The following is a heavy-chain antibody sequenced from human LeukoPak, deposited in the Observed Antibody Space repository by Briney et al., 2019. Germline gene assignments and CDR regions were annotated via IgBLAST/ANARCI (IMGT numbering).Heavy chain of an antibody. V-gene: IGHV3-48*01. CDR1: AFTFNEYD. D-gene: IGHD6-19*01. CDR3: ARPTSSGSINS. CDR2: ITGSGVTT. J-gene: IGHJ4*02. Sequence: RGSLRLSCAASAFTFNEYDMHWVRQAPGKGLEWVSFITGSGVTTSYADSVKGRFTISRDSAKHSLFLQMNSLRAEDTAVYYCARPTSSGSINSWGQGTLVTVSS.